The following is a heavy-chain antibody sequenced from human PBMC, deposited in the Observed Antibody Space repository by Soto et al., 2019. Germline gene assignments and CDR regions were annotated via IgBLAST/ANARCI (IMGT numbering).Heavy chain of an antibody. Sequence: QVQLVQSGAEVKKPGASVKVSCKASGYTFTGYYMHWVRQAPGQGLEWMGWINPNSGGTNYAQKFQGWVTMTRDTSISTAYMELSRLRSDDTAVYYCARGPDWNCSGGSCYSDYYYGMDVWGQGTTVTVSS. D-gene: IGHD2-15*01. CDR3: ARGPDWNCSGGSCYSDYYYGMDV. CDR2: INPNSGGT. V-gene: IGHV1-2*04. J-gene: IGHJ6*02. CDR1: GYTFTGYY.